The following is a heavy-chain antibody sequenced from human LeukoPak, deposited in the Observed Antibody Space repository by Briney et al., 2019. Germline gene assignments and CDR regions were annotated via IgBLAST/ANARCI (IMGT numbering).Heavy chain of an antibody. Sequence: PGGSLRLSCAASGFTFSSYTMNWVRQAPGKGLEWVSTSSGNGGSTYYGDSVKGRFTISRDNVKNTLHLQMSSLRAEDTAIYYCARDSNWNNGGFDYWGQGTLVTVS. CDR2: SSGNGGST. CDR1: GFTFSSYT. CDR3: ARDSNWNNGGFDY. V-gene: IGHV3-23*01. D-gene: IGHD1/OR15-1a*01. J-gene: IGHJ4*02.